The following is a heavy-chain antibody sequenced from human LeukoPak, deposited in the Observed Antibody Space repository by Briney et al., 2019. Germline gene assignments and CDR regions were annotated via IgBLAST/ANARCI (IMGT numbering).Heavy chain of an antibody. CDR2: IIPIFGTA. CDR1: GYTFTSNY. CDR3: AREGRAMVPY. D-gene: IGHD5-18*01. V-gene: IGHV1-69*13. Sequence: GASVKVSCKASGYTFTSNYIHWVRQAPGQGLEWMGGIIPIFGTANYAQKFQGRVTITADESTSTAYMELSSLRSEDTAVYYCAREGRAMVPYWGQGTLVTVSS. J-gene: IGHJ4*02.